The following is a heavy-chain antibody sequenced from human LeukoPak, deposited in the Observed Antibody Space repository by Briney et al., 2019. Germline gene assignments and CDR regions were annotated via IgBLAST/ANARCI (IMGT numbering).Heavy chain of an antibody. V-gene: IGHV3-30*03. J-gene: IGHJ4*02. D-gene: IGHD2-2*01. CDR2: ISYDGSNK. CDR1: GFTFSSYG. Sequence: GGSLRLSCAASGFTFSSYGMHWVRQAPGKGLEWVAVISYDGSNKYYADSVKGRFTISRDNSKNTLYLQMNSLRAEDTAVYYCAGVVPAAMPSPFDYWGQGTLVTVSS. CDR3: AGVVPAAMPSPFDY.